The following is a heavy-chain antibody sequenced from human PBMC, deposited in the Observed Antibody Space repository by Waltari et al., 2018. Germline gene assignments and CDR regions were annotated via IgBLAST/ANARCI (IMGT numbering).Heavy chain of an antibody. V-gene: IGHV4-39*01. J-gene: IGHJ4*02. CDR3: AILPVSSTAFDY. D-gene: IGHD6-13*01. CDR2: IYYSGST. Sequence: QLQLQESGPGLVKPSETLSLTCTVSGGSISSSSYYWGWIRQPPGQGLEWIGSIYYSGSTYYNPSLKSRVTISVDTSKNQFSLKLSSVTAADTAVYYCAILPVSSTAFDYWGQGTLVTVSS. CDR1: GGSISSSSYY.